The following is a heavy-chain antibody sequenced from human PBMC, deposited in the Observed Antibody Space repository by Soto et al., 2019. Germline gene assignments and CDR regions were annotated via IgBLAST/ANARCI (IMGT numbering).Heavy chain of an antibody. V-gene: IGHV6-1*01. D-gene: IGHD3-10*01. CDR2: TYYRSKWYN. CDR1: GDSVSSNSAA. Sequence: SQTLSLTCAISGDSVSSNSAAWNWIRQSPSRGLEWLGRTYYRSKWYNDYAVSVKSRITINPDTSKNQFSLQLNSVTPEDMAVYYCARDPAFYYGSGGWFDPWGQGTLVTVSS. CDR3: ARDPAFYYGSGGWFDP. J-gene: IGHJ5*02.